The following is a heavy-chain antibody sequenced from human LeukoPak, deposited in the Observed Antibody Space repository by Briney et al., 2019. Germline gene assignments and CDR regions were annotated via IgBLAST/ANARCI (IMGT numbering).Heavy chain of an antibody. J-gene: IGHJ4*02. CDR1: GGSISSSSYY. CDR3: ARQKWELDY. V-gene: IGHV4-39*01. Sequence: SQTLSLTCTVSGGSISSSSYYWGWIRQPPGKGLEWIGSIYYSGSTYYNPSLKSRVTISVDTSKNQFSLKLSSVTAADTAVYYCARQKWELDYWGQGTLVTVSS. CDR2: IYYSGST. D-gene: IGHD1-26*01.